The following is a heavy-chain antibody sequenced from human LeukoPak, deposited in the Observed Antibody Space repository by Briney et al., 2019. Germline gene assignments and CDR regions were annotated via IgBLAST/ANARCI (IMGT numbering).Heavy chain of an antibody. CDR2: IYYSGST. CDR1: GGSISSSSYY. CDR3: ARRLDGAAAGRFYYYYMDV. D-gene: IGHD6-13*01. J-gene: IGHJ6*03. Sequence: SETLSLTCTVSGGSISSSSYYWGWIRQPPGKGLEWIGSIYYSGSTYYNPSLKSRVTISVDTSKNQFSLKLSSVTAADTAVYYCARRLDGAAAGRFYYYYMDVWGKGTTVTISS. V-gene: IGHV4-39*01.